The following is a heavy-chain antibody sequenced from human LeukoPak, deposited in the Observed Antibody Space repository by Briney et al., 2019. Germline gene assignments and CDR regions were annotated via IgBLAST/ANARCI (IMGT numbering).Heavy chain of an antibody. CDR1: GFTFSSYW. J-gene: IGHJ4*02. V-gene: IGHV3-74*01. Sequence: GGSLRLSCAASGFTFSSYWMHWVRQAPGKGLVWVSRINSDGSSTSYADSVKGRFTISRDNAKNTLYLQMNSLTAEDTAVYYCATDTGYSSSWYEGYYFDYWGQGTLVTVSS. CDR3: ATDTGYSSSWYEGYYFDY. D-gene: IGHD6-13*01. CDR2: INSDGSST.